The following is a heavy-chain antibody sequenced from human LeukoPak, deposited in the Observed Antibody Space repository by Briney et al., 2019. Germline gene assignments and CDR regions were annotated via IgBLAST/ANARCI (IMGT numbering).Heavy chain of an antibody. V-gene: IGHV3-9*01. CDR3: AKDINPDWRVYNWFDP. CDR1: GFTFDDYA. J-gene: IGHJ5*02. D-gene: IGHD3-9*01. CDR2: ISWNSGSI. Sequence: GGSLRLSCAASGFTFDDYAMHWVRQAPGKGLEWVSGISWNSGSIGYADSVKGRFTISRDNAKNSLYLQMNSLRAEDTALYYCAKDINPDWRVYNWFDPWGQRTLVTVSS.